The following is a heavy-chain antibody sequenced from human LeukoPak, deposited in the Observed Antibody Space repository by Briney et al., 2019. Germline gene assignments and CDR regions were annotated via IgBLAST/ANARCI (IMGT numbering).Heavy chain of an antibody. CDR3: ARATYYYDSSGYYSRGFLAFDI. J-gene: IGHJ3*02. CDR2: IYYSGST. V-gene: IGHV4-59*01. CDR1: GGSISSYY. D-gene: IGHD3-22*01. Sequence: KPSETLSLTCTVSGGSISSYYWSWIRQPPGKGLEWIGYIYYSGSTNYNPSLKSRVTISVDTSKNQFSLKLSSVTAADTAVYYCARATYYYDSSGYYSRGFLAFDIWGQGTMVTVSS.